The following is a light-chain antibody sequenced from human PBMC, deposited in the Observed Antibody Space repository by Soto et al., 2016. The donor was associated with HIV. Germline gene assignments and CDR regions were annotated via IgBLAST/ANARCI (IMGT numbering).Light chain of an antibody. CDR1: NIGREY. J-gene: IGLJ2*01. CDR3: QVWDSSSDHVI. Sequence: SYELTQPPSVSVAPGKTATITCGGNNIGREYVYWCQQKPGQAPVLVVYDDTDRPSGIPERFSGFNSGKTATLTISRVEAGDEADYYCQVWDSSSDHVIFGGGTKLTVL. V-gene: IGLV3-21*03. CDR2: DDT.